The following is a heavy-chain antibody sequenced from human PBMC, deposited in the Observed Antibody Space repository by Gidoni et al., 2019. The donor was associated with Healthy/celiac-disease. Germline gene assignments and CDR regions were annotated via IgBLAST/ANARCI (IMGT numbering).Heavy chain of an antibody. CDR2: ISYAGSNK. D-gene: IGHD5-12*01. V-gene: IGHV3-30*18. Sequence: QVQLVESGGGVVQPGRSLRLSCAASGFTFSSYGMHWVRQAPGKGLEWVAVISYAGSNKYYADSVKGRFTISRDNSKNTLYLQMNSLRAEDTAVYYCAKDVVGYSGYDYSFDYWGQGTLVTVSS. J-gene: IGHJ4*02. CDR3: AKDVVGYSGYDYSFDY. CDR1: GFTFSSYG.